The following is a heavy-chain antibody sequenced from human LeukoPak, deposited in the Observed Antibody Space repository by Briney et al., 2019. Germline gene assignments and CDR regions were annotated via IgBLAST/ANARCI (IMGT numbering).Heavy chain of an antibody. J-gene: IGHJ4*02. Sequence: PSETLSLTCTVSGGSISSYYWNWVRQPPGKGLEWIGYIYYSGNTNYNPSLKSRVTISVDTSKNEFSLKLSSVTAADTAVYYCARAPRGSARSYFDYWGQGTLVTVSS. V-gene: IGHV4-59*01. CDR1: GGSISSYY. CDR3: ARAPRGSARSYFDY. D-gene: IGHD3-10*01. CDR2: IYYSGNT.